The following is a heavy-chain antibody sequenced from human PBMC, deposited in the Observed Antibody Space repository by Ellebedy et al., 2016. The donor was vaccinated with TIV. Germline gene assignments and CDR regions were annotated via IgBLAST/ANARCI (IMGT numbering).Heavy chain of an antibody. CDR2: IDPTDSYT. J-gene: IGHJ6*02. CDR3: ARDYYYALDV. CDR1: GYSFASYW. V-gene: IGHV5-10-1*01. Sequence: GESLKISCKGSGYSFASYWISWVRQMPGKGLEWMGRIDPTDSYTYYSPSFQGHVTISADKSITTAYLQWSSLKASDTAMYYCARDYYYALDVWGQGTSVTVSS.